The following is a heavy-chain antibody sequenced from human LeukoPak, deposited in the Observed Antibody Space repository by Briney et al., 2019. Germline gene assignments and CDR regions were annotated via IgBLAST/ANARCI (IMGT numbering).Heavy chain of an antibody. Sequence: GGSLRLSCAASGFTFSTYWMHWVRQAPGKGLVWVSRINNDGSRTTYADSVKGRFSISRDNAKNTLYLQMNSLRAEDTAVYYCGQSSPVLLWSWGQGTLVTVSS. J-gene: IGHJ5*02. CDR2: INNDGSRT. CDR3: GQSSPVLLWS. D-gene: IGHD3-10*01. V-gene: IGHV3-74*01. CDR1: GFTFSTYW.